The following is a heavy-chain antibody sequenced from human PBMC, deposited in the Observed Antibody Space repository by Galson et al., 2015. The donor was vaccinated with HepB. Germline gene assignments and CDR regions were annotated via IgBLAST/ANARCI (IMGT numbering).Heavy chain of an antibody. D-gene: IGHD3-22*01. V-gene: IGHV4-61*02. CDR1: GGSISSGSYY. Sequence: LTCTVSGGSISSGSYYWSWIRQPAGKGLEWIGRIYTSGSTNYNPSLKSRVTMSVDTSKNHFSLKLSSVTAADTAVYYCARAYYSFGYSFDIWGQGTMVTVSS. CDR3: ARAYYSFGYSFDI. J-gene: IGHJ3*02. CDR2: IYTSGST.